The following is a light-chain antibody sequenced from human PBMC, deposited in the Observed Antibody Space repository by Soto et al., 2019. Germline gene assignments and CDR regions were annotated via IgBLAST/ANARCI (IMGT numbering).Light chain of an antibody. Sequence: EIVITQSPATLSLSTGERATLSCRASQSVSIYLAWYQQKPGQAPSLLIYATSSRATGIPDRFRGSGSGTDFTLTISRLEPEDFAVYYCQQYGSSPTITFGQGTRVEIK. CDR2: ATS. CDR1: QSVSIY. J-gene: IGKJ5*01. CDR3: QQYGSSPTIT. V-gene: IGKV3-20*01.